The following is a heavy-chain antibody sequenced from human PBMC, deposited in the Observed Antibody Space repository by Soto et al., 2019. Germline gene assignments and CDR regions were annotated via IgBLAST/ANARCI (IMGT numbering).Heavy chain of an antibody. CDR3: ARFFGGSYYYYYGMDF. D-gene: IGHD3-16*01. CDR1: GYTFTGYY. J-gene: IGHJ6*02. V-gene: IGHV1-2*04. CDR2: INPNSGGT. Sequence: ASVKVSCKASGYTFTGYYMHWVRQAPGQGLEWMGWINPNSGGTNYAQKFQGWVTMTRDTSISTAYMELSRLRSDDTAVYYCARFFGGSYYYYYGMDFWGQGTTVTVSS.